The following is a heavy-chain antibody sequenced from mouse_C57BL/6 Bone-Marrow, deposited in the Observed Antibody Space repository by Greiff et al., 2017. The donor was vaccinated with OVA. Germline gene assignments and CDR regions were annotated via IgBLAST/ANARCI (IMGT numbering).Heavy chain of an antibody. V-gene: IGHV14-4*01. D-gene: IGHD3-1*01. Sequence: VQLKESGAELVRPGASVKLSCTASGFTFTDDYMHWVKQRPEQGLEWIGWIDPENGDTEYASKFQGKATITADTSSNTAYLQLSSLTSEDTAVDYCTTGGRSGAWFAYWGQGTLVTVSA. CDR1: GFTFTDDY. J-gene: IGHJ3*01. CDR2: IDPENGDT. CDR3: TTGGRSGAWFAY.